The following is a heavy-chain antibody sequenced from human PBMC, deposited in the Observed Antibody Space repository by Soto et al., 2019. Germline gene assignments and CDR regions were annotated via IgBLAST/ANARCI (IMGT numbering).Heavy chain of an antibody. Sequence: EGQLVESGGDLVQPGGSLRLSCAASGFTFSSYDMQWVRQRPGRGLEWVSAVGTAGDTHYAGPVKGRFTVSRENDKNSLYLQMDGLGGEEPAVYYCARDPSGWGMDVWGQGTTVTVSS. V-gene: IGHV3-13*01. CDR1: GFTFSSYD. CDR3: ARDPSGWGMDV. CDR2: VGTAGDT. D-gene: IGHD7-27*01. J-gene: IGHJ6*02.